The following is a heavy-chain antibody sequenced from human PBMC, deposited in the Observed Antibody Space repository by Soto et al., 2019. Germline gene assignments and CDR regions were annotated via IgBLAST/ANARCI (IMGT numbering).Heavy chain of an antibody. J-gene: IGHJ5*02. CDR3: AGGRDTVVRGVMNWFDP. D-gene: IGHD3-10*01. Sequence: QVQLQQWGAGLLKSSETLSLTCAVYGGSFSGDYWNWLRQPPGEGLEWIGKVDQSGSTDYHPSLKSRVTLSVDTSGSQFSQKLSSVTAMYAAVYYCAGGRDTVVRGVMNWFDPWGQGTLVTVSS. V-gene: IGHV4-34*01. CDR1: GGSFSGDY. CDR2: VDQSGST.